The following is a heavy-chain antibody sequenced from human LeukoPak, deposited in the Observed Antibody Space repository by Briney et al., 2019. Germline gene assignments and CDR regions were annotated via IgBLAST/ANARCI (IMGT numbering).Heavy chain of an antibody. CDR3: ARAEYYYDSSGPWGPVMLFDI. D-gene: IGHD3-22*01. CDR1: GGSISSGDYY. Sequence: SETLSLTCTVSGGSISSGDYYWSWIRQPPGKGLEWIGYIYYSGSTYYNPSLKSRVTISVDTSKNQFSLKLSSVTAADTAVYYCARAEYYYDSSGPWGPVMLFDIWGQGTMVTVSS. CDR2: IYYSGST. J-gene: IGHJ3*02. V-gene: IGHV4-30-4*01.